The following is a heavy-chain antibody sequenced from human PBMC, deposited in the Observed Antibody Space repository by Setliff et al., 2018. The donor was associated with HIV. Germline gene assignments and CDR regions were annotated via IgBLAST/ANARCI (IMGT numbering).Heavy chain of an antibody. J-gene: IGHJ4*02. CDR2: IRLDGSDK. CDR3: ARYNWNPLGYRFDY. V-gene: IGHV3-30*02. Sequence: GGSLRLSCAASGFTFRNYGMHWVRQAPGKGLEWVAFIRLDGSDKFYADSVKGRFTISRDNAKNSLYLQMNSLRAEDTAVYYCARYNWNPLGYRFDYWGQGTLVTVSS. CDR1: GFTFRNYG. D-gene: IGHD1-20*01.